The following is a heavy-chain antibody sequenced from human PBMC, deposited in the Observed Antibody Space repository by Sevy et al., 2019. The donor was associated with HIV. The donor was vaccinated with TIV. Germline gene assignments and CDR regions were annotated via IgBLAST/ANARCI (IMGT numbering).Heavy chain of an antibody. Sequence: GESLKISCAASGFTFSDYYMSWIRQAPGKGLEWVSYISSSGSTIYYADSVKGRFTISRDNAKNSLYLQMNSLRAEDTAVYYCASGDTAYYYYYGMDVWGQGTTVTVSS. V-gene: IGHV3-11*01. J-gene: IGHJ6*02. CDR1: GFTFSDYY. CDR3: ASGDTAYYYYYGMDV. CDR2: ISSSGSTI. D-gene: IGHD5-18*01.